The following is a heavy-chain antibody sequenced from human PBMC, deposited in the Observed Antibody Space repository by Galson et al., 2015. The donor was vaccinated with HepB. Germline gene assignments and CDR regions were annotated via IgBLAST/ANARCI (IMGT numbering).Heavy chain of an antibody. Sequence: SLRLSCAASGFTFSSYSMNWVRQAPGKGLEWVSSISSSSSYIYYADSVKGRFTISRDNAKNSLYLQMNSLRAEDTAVYYCARASSGYCSGGSCSLFDYWGQGTLVTVSS. J-gene: IGHJ4*02. D-gene: IGHD2-15*01. V-gene: IGHV3-21*01. CDR3: ARASSGYCSGGSCSLFDY. CDR1: GFTFSSYS. CDR2: ISSSSSYI.